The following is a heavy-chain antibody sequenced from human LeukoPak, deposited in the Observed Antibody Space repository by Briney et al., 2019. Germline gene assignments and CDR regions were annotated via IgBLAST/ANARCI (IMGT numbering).Heavy chain of an antibody. CDR1: GFTFSSYW. J-gene: IGHJ4*02. CDR3: AKNSYSSGWYSMYYLDY. CDR2: ISGSGGST. V-gene: IGHV3-23*01. Sequence: PGGSLRLSCAASGFTFSSYWMSWVRQAPGKGLEWVSAISGSGGSTYYADSVKGRFTISRDNSKNTLYLQMNSLRAEDTAVYYCAKNSYSSGWYSMYYLDYWGQGTLVTVSS. D-gene: IGHD6-19*01.